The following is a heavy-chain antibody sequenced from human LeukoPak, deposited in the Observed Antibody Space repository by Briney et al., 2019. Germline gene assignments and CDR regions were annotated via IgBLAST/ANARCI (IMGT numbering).Heavy chain of an antibody. CDR1: GFTFSSYA. J-gene: IGHJ4*02. CDR3: ARAPWNYFDY. Sequence: GGSLRLSCAASGFTFSSYAMSWVRQAPGKGLERVSYISSSSSAIFYADSVKGRFTISRDNAKNSLYLQMNSLRDEDTAVYYCARAPWNYFDYWGQGTLVTVSS. CDR2: ISSSSSAI. V-gene: IGHV3-48*02. D-gene: IGHD1-1*01.